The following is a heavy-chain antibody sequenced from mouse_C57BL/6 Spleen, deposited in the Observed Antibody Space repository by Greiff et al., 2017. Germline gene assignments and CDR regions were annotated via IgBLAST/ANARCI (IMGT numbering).Heavy chain of an antibody. V-gene: IGHV1-54*01. CDR2: INPGSGGT. CDR1: GYAFTNYL. J-gene: IGHJ3*01. D-gene: IGHD2-3*01. CDR3: ARSRDGAWFAY. Sequence: QVQLQQSGAELVRPGTSVKVSCKASGYAFTNYLIEWVKQRPGPGLEWIGVINPGSGGTNYNEKFKGKATLTADKSSSTAYMQLGSLTSEDSAVYFCARSRDGAWFAYWGQGTLVTVSA.